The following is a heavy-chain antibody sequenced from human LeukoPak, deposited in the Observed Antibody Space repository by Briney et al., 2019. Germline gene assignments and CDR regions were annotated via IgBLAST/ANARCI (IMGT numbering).Heavy chain of an antibody. J-gene: IGHJ4*02. CDR3: ARGLEIHGGSDTKLDDY. V-gene: IGHV1-2*02. CDR2: ISPRSGDT. CDR1: GYTFTGHF. D-gene: IGHD3-16*01. Sequence: ASVKVSCKPSGYTFTGHFIHWVRQAPGQGLEWMGWISPRSGDTSYAQKFQGRVTMTRDTSINTVDMDLSGLTSDDTAVFYCARGLEIHGGSDTKLDDYWGQGTLVTVSS.